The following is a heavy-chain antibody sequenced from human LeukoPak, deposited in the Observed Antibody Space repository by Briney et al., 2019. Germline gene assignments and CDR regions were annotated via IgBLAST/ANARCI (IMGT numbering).Heavy chain of an antibody. D-gene: IGHD3-22*01. J-gene: IGHJ4*02. CDR2: IKQDGSEK. CDR1: GFTFSSYW. V-gene: IGHV3-7*01. CDR3: ARVQTTYYYDSSGYHFDY. Sequence: GGSLRLSCAASGFTFSSYWMSWVRQAPGKGLEWVANIKQDGSEKYYVDSVKGRFTISRDNAKNSLYLQMNSLRAGDTAVYYCARVQTTYYYDSSGYHFDYWGQGTLVTVSS.